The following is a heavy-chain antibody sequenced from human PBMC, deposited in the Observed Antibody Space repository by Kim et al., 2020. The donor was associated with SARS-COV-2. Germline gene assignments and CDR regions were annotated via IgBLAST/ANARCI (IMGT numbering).Heavy chain of an antibody. CDR3: ARASLVGPTYWFDP. Sequence: GGSLRLSCAASEFTFSSYAMLWVRQAPGKGLGWVAVISSDGSHSFYADSVKGRFTISRDNSKNTLYLQMNSLRAEDTAVYYCARASLVGPTYWFDPWGQGTLVTVSS. D-gene: IGHD1-26*01. CDR2: ISSDGSHS. CDR1: EFTFSSYA. J-gene: IGHJ5*02. V-gene: IGHV3-30*04.